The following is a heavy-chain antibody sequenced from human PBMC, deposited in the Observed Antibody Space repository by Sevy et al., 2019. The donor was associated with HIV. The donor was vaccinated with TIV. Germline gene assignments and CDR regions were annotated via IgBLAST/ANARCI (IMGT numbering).Heavy chain of an antibody. CDR2: INPNSGGT. V-gene: IGHV1-2*06. Sequence: ASVKVSCRASGYTFTGYYIHWVRQAPGQGLEWMGRINPNSGGTNYAQKFQGRVTMTRDTSISTAYMELSRLRSDDTAVYYWARDGYSSGWAFDYWGQGTLVTVSS. J-gene: IGHJ4*02. CDR1: GYTFTGYY. D-gene: IGHD6-19*01. CDR3: ARDGYSSGWAFDY.